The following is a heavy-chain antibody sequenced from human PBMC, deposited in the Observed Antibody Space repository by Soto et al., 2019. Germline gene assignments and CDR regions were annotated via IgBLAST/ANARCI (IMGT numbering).Heavy chain of an antibody. V-gene: IGHV4-59*08. CDR2: SYYSGST. D-gene: IGHD3-10*01. CDR3: ARARQYYGSGSYSTRDH. CDR1: GGSISSYY. J-gene: IGHJ4*02. Sequence: SETLSLTCTVCGGSISSYYWSWIRQPPGKGLEWIGYSYYSGSTNYNPSLKSRVTISVDTSKNQFSLKLSSVTAADTAVYYCARARQYYGSGSYSTRDHWGQGTLVTVS.